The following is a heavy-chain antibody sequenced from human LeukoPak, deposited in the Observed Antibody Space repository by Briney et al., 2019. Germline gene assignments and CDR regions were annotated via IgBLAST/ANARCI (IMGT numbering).Heavy chain of an antibody. D-gene: IGHD6-13*01. Sequence: QAGGSLRLSCAASGFIFSSYGMHWVRQAPGKGLEWVAFIRYDGSNKYYADSVKGRFTISRDNSKNTLYLQMNSLRTEDTAVYFCARGASGHSSNWNFPYYYYYMDVWGKGTTVTISS. CDR1: GFIFSSYG. J-gene: IGHJ6*03. V-gene: IGHV3-30*02. CDR2: IRYDGSNK. CDR3: ARGASGHSSNWNFPYYYYYMDV.